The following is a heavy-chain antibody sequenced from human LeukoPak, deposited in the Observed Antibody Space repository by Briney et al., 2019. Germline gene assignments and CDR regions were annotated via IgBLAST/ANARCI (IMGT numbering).Heavy chain of an antibody. CDR1: GFTFSSYS. CDR3: AREGRHGEVDY. Sequence: GGSLRLSCAASGFTFSSYSMNWVRQAPGKGLEWVSSISSSSSYIYYADSVKGRFTISRDNAKNSLYLQMNSLRAEDTAVYYCAREGRHGEVDYWGQETLATVSS. J-gene: IGHJ4*02. V-gene: IGHV3-21*01. CDR2: ISSSSSYI. D-gene: IGHD3-10*01.